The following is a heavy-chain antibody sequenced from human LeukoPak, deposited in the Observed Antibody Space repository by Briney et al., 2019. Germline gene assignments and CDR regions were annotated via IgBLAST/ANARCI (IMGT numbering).Heavy chain of an antibody. V-gene: IGHV1/OR15-3*02. J-gene: IGHJ4*02. Sequence: DSVKVSCKASGYTFTDYFMNWMRQAPGQRLEWMGWINAGNGNTKYSQKLQGRVTITRDTSSSTAYMQLRSLRSDDTAVYYCAREQDRASDYWGQGTLVTVSS. CDR1: GYTFTDYF. CDR3: AREQDRASDY. CDR2: INAGNGNT.